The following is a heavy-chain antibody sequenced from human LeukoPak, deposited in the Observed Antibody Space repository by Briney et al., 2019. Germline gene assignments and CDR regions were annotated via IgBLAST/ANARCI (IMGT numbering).Heavy chain of an antibody. V-gene: IGHV3-23*01. J-gene: IGHJ4*02. Sequence: GGSLRLSCAASGFTFSSYAMSWVRQAPGKGLEWVSGISGSGGSTYSADSVKGRFTISRDNSKNTLFLQMNSLRAEDTAVYYCAKDHYWSIDYWGRGTLVTVSS. CDR3: AKDHYWSIDY. CDR1: GFTFSSYA. CDR2: ISGSGGST. D-gene: IGHD3-3*01.